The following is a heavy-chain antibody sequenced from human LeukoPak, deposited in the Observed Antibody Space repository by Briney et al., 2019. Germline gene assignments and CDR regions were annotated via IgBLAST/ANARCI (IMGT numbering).Heavy chain of an antibody. V-gene: IGHV4-59*11. CDR3: ARDLVTVTKGFDI. D-gene: IGHD4-17*01. CDR1: DDSFSSHY. Sequence: SDTLSLTCTVSDDSFSSHYWAWIRQPPGKGLEWIGYISYIGSTNYNPSLKSRVTISIDTSKNEFSLKLTSVTAADTAVYYCARDLVTVTKGFDIWGQGTMVTVSS. J-gene: IGHJ3*02. CDR2: ISYIGST.